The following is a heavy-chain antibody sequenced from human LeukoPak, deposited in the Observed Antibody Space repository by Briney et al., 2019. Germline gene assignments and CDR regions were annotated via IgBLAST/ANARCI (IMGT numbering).Heavy chain of an antibody. V-gene: IGHV3-30*02. CDR2: IRYDGSNK. D-gene: IGHD3-9*01. CDR1: GFTFSSYG. J-gene: IGHJ4*02. CDR3: AKDSRLRYFDWPPFFDY. Sequence: PGGSLRLSCAASGFTFSSYGMHWVRQAPGKGLEWVAFIRYDGSNKYYADSVKGRFTISRDNPKNTLYLQMNSLRAEDTAVYYCAKDSRLRYFDWPPFFDYWGQGTLVTASS.